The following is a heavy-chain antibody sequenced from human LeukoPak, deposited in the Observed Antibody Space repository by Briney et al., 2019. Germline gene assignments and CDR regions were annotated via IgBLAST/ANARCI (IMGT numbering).Heavy chain of an antibody. CDR3: AREARESITIFGVVTYFDY. CDR2: MNPNSGNT. Sequence: GASVRVSCKASGYTFTSYDINWVRQATGQGLEWMGWMNPNSGNTGYAQKFQGRVTITRNTSISTAYMELSSLRSEDTAVYYCAREARESITIFGVVTYFDYWGQGTLVTVSS. CDR1: GYTFTSYD. V-gene: IGHV1-8*03. D-gene: IGHD3-3*01. J-gene: IGHJ4*02.